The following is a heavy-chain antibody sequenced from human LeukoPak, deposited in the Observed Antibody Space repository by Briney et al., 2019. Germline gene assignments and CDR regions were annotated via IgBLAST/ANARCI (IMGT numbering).Heavy chain of an antibody. V-gene: IGHV3-30*18. CDR2: IAYDGNNT. Sequence: GGSLRLSCVASGFIFSDYGIQWVRQAPGKGPEWVAVIAYDGNNTYYGDSVRGRFTISRDNSKKMVYLEMNSLRVEDTAVYYCAKTGMLRRVGYLDVWGKGTAVIVSS. D-gene: IGHD1-1*01. CDR1: GFIFSDYG. J-gene: IGHJ6*04. CDR3: AKTGMLRRVGYLDV.